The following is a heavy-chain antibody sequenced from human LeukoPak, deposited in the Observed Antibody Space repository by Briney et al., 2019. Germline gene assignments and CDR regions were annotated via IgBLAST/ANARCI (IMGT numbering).Heavy chain of an antibody. Sequence: GGSLRLSCAASGFTVSSNYMSWVRQAPGKGLEWVSVIYSGGSTYYADSVKGRFTISRDNSKNTLYLQMNSLRAEDTAVYYCARDSGSYYLGVRGVSYYFDYWGQGTLVTVSS. J-gene: IGHJ4*02. D-gene: IGHD3-10*01. CDR1: GFTVSSNY. CDR3: ARDSGSYYLGVRGVSYYFDY. CDR2: IYSGGST. V-gene: IGHV3-53*01.